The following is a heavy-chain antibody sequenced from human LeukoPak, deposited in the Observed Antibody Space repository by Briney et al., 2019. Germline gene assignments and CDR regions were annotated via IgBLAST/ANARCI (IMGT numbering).Heavy chain of an antibody. Sequence: GASVKVSCKASGYTFTGYYMHWVRQAPGQGLEWMGWINPNSGGTNYAQKSQGWVTMTRDTSISTAYMELSRLRSDDTAVYYCARGAIGWAFDIWGQGSMVTVSS. D-gene: IGHD6-19*01. CDR2: INPNSGGT. CDR1: GYTFTGYY. J-gene: IGHJ3*02. CDR3: ARGAIGWAFDI. V-gene: IGHV1-2*04.